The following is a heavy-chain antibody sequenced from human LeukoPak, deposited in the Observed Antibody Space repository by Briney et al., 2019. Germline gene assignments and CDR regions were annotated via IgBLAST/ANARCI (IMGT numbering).Heavy chain of an antibody. J-gene: IGHJ4*02. V-gene: IGHV4-59*08. CDR2: IYYSGSS. CDR3: ARHGPAWSFDY. Sequence: PSETLSLTCTVSGGSINTYYWSWIRQPPGKGLEWIAYIYYSGSSNYNPSLKSRVTISVDKSKNQFSLRLSSVTATDTAVYYCARHGPAWSFDYWGQGTQVTVSS. CDR1: GGSINTYY. D-gene: IGHD2-8*02.